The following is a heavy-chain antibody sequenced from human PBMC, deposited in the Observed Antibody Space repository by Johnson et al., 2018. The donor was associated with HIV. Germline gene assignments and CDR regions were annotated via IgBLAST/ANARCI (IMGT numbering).Heavy chain of an antibody. D-gene: IGHD4-17*01. J-gene: IGHJ3*02. CDR1: GFTFTDYY. V-gene: IGHV3-30*02. CDR2: IQHDGSDK. CDR3: ASWHGDYGNAFDI. Sequence: VQLVESGGGLGKPGGSLRLSCAASGFTFTDYYMSWLRQAPGKGLEWVSFIQHDGSDKSYADSVKGRFTISRDNSKNTLYLQMNSLRAEDTAVYYCASWHGDYGNAFDIWGQGTMVTVSS.